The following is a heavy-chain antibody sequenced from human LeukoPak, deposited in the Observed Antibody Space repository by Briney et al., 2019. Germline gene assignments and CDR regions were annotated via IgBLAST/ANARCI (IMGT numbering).Heavy chain of an antibody. CDR3: ARAPQENDYGDY. CDR2: ISSSSSYI. CDR1: GFTFSSYS. J-gene: IGHJ4*02. Sequence: GGSLRLSCAASGFTFSSYSMNWVRQAPGKGLEWVSSISSSSSYIYYADSVKGRFTISRDNAKNSLYLQMNSLRAEDTAVYYCARAPQENDYGDYWGQGTLVTVSS. V-gene: IGHV3-21*01.